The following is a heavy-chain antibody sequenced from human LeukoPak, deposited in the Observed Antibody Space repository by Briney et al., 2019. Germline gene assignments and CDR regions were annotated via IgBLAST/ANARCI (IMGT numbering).Heavy chain of an antibody. J-gene: IGHJ4*02. D-gene: IGHD5-18*01. Sequence: SVKVSCKASGGTFSSYGINWVRQAPGLELEWMGGIIPIFGTAHYAQKFQGRVTITADESTTTAYMELRSLRSEDTAVFYCARVVDTAIPYFDSWGQGTLVTVSS. CDR3: ARVVDTAIPYFDS. CDR1: GGTFSSYG. V-gene: IGHV1-69*13. CDR2: IIPIFGTA.